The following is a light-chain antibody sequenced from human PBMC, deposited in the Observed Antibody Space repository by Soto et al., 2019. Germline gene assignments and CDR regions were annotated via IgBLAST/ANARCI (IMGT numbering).Light chain of an antibody. Sequence: QSALTQPASVSGSLGQSITISCTGTSSDVGGYTYVSWYQQHPGKAPKLMIYDVNYRPSGVSNRFSGSESGNTASLTISGRQAEDEDHYYCSSYTSSSTVVFGGGTKLTVL. V-gene: IGLV2-14*01. CDR3: SSYTSSSTVV. CDR2: DVN. J-gene: IGLJ2*01. CDR1: SSDVGGYTY.